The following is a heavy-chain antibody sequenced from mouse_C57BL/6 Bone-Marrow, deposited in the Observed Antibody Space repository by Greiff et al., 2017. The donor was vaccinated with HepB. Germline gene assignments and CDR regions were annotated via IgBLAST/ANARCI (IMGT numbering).Heavy chain of an antibody. CDR3: AREMVTSLSDRYFDV. Sequence: QVQLKQPGAELVKPGASVKMSCKASGYTFTSYWITWVKQRPGQGLEWIGDIYPGSGSTNYNEKFKSKATLTVDTSSSTAYMQLSSLTSEDSAVYYCAREMVTSLSDRYFDVWGTGTTVTVSS. J-gene: IGHJ1*03. CDR2: IYPGSGST. V-gene: IGHV1-55*01. D-gene: IGHD2-1*01. CDR1: GYTFTSYW.